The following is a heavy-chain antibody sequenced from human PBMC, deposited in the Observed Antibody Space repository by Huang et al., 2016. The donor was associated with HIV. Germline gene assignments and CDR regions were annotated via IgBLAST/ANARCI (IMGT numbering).Heavy chain of an antibody. CDR3: ARGKYDVLTGWDDTYYFDH. CDR2: IRIDNGLT. CDR1: GFTFSAFS. V-gene: IGHV3-48*01. Sequence: EVQLVESGGRLVRPGGSLRLACAASGFTFSAFSMNWIRQAPGTGLEWISYIRIDNGLTYYADSVKGRFTISRDTAKNARYLQMNSLRADDTALYFCARGKYDVLTGWDDTYYFDHWGQGTLVTVSS. D-gene: IGHD3-9*01. J-gene: IGHJ4*02.